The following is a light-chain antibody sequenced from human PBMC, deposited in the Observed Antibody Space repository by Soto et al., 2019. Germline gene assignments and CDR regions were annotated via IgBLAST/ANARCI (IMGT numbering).Light chain of an antibody. J-gene: IGLJ2*01. Sequence: SALTQPASVSGSPGQSITISCTGTSSDVGSYNLVSWYQQHPGKAPKLMIYEGSKRPSGVSNRFSGSKSGNTASLTISGLQAEDEADYYCCSYAGSHVVFGGGTKLTVL. CDR1: SSDVGSYNL. CDR3: CSYAGSHVV. CDR2: EGS. V-gene: IGLV2-23*01.